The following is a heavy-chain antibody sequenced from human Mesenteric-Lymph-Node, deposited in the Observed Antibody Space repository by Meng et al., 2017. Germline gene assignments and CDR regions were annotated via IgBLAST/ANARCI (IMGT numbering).Heavy chain of an antibody. D-gene: IGHD6-13*01. V-gene: IGHV3-15*01. CDR3: THVRDPSSWSFGT. J-gene: IGHJ5*02. Sequence: GESLKISCAASGFTFSNAWMSWVRQAPGKGLEWVGRIKSKTDGGTTDYAAPVKGRFTISRDDSKNTIYLQMNSLKSEDTGVYFCTHVRDPSSWSFGTWGRGTLVTVSS. CDR1: GFTFSNAW. CDR2: IKSKTDGGTT.